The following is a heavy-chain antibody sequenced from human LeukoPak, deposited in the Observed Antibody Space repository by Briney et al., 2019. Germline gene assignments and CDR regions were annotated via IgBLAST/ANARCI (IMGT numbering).Heavy chain of an antibody. Sequence: SETLSLTCTVSGGSISSGSYYWSWIRQPAGKGLEWIGRIYTSGSTNYNPSLKSRVTISVDTSKNQFSLKLSSVTAADTAVYYCARAVPGIPWIDPWGQGTLVTVSS. CDR1: GGSISSGSYY. J-gene: IGHJ5*02. D-gene: IGHD2-21*01. CDR2: IYTSGST. V-gene: IGHV4-61*02. CDR3: ARAVPGIPWIDP.